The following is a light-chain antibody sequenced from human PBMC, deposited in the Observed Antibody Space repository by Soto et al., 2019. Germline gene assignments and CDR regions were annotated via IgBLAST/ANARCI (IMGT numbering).Light chain of an antibody. V-gene: IGLV2-14*01. CDR2: DVS. CDR3: SSYTTSNTRQIV. J-gene: IGLJ1*01. Sequence: QSVLTQPASVSGSPGQAITISCTGTSSDDGGYTYVSWYQQHPGKAPKFIIYDVSNRPSGVSNRFSGSKSGNTASLTISGLQAEDEADYYCSSYTTSNTRQIVFGTGTKVTVL. CDR1: SSDDGGYTY.